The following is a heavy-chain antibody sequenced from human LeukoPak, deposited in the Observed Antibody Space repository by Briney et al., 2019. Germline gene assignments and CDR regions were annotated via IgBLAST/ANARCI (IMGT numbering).Heavy chain of an antibody. V-gene: IGHV5-51*01. CDR3: ARDRRDMVRGINIVRQYDYYYYMDV. D-gene: IGHD3-10*01. CDR2: IFPGDSDT. Sequence: GESLKISCKGSGYSFTTYWIGWVRQMPGKGLEWMGSIFPGDSDTRYSPSFQGQVTLSVDKSINTAYLQWSSLKASDTAVYYYARDRRDMVRGINIVRQYDYYYYMDVWGKGTTVTISS. J-gene: IGHJ6*03. CDR1: GYSFTTYW.